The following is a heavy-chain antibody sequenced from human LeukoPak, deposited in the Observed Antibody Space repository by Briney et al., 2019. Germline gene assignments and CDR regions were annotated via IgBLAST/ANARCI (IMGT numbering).Heavy chain of an antibody. V-gene: IGHV1-8*01. CDR1: GYTFTSYD. J-gene: IGHJ4*02. D-gene: IGHD1-7*01. CDR2: MNPNSGNT. CDR3: ARDVSTGTTRGYFDY. Sequence: ASVKVSCKASGYTFTSYDINWVRQATGQGLEWMGWMNPNSGNTGSAQRFQGRITMTRDTSISTAYMELSSLRSEDTAVYYCARDVSTGTTRGYFDYWGQGTLVTVSS.